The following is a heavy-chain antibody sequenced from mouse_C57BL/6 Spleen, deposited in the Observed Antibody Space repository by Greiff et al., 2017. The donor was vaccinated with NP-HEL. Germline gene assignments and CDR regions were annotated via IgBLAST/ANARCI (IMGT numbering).Heavy chain of an antibody. CDR1: GYTFTSYW. V-gene: IGHV1-55*01. J-gene: IGHJ4*01. D-gene: IGHD1-1*01. Sequence: VQLQQPGAELVKPGASVKMSCKASGYTFTSYWITWVKQRPGQGLEWIGDIYPGSGSTNYNEKFKSKATLTVDTSSSTAYMQLSSLTSEDSAVYYCAREDYYYGSRDAMDYWGQGTSVTVSS. CDR3: AREDYYYGSRDAMDY. CDR2: IYPGSGST.